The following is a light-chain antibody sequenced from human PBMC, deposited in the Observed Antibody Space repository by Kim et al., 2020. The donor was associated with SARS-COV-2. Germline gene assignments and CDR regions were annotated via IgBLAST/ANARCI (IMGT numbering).Light chain of an antibody. CDR2: EVN. V-gene: IGLV2-18*02. Sequence: QSALTQPPSVSGSPGQSVTISCTGTSSDIGSYTRVSWYQQPPGTAPKLMIYEVNNRPSGVPDRFSGSKSGNTASLTISELQAEDEADYYCSSSANSSTLVFGGGTKVTVL. CDR3: SSSANSSTLV. J-gene: IGLJ2*01. CDR1: SSDIGSYTR.